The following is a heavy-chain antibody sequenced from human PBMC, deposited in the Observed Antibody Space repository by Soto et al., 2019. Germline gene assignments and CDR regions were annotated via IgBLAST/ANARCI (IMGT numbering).Heavy chain of an antibody. D-gene: IGHD6-19*01. Sequence: ASVKVSCKASGYTFTTYTIHWVRQAPGQRLEWMGWINTVNGNTKQSETFQGRVTITRYMSTSTAYMELSSLRTEDTAVYYCAADRTTVAGSSYWGQGTLVTVSS. V-gene: IGHV1-3*04. CDR1: GYTFTTYT. CDR3: AADRTTVAGSSY. CDR2: INTVNGNT. J-gene: IGHJ4*02.